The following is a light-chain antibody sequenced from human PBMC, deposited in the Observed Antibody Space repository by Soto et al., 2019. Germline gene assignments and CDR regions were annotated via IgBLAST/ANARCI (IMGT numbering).Light chain of an antibody. CDR3: QQYKGYPLT. V-gene: IGKV1-5*01. Sequence: DIQMTQSPSTLSASVGDRVTITCRASQTLRTWLAWYQQKPGKAPKLLIYDVSIFQSGVPSRFSGSGSGTEFTLTISSLQPDDFATYYCQQYKGYPLTFVGGTKVEFK. CDR1: QTLRTW. CDR2: DVS. J-gene: IGKJ4*01.